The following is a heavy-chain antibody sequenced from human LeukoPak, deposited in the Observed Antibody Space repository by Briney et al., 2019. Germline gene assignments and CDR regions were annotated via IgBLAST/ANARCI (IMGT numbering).Heavy chain of an antibody. CDR2: INHSGST. D-gene: IGHD3-22*01. V-gene: IGHV4-34*01. CDR3: TRGYHYDSSGYYYGMDV. J-gene: IGHJ6*02. CDR1: GGSFSGYY. Sequence: PSETLSLTCAVYGGSFSGYYWSWIRQPPGKGLEWIGEINHSGSTNYNPSLKSRVTISVDTSKNQFSLKLSSVTAADTAVYYCTRGYHYDSSGYYYGMDVWGQGTTVTVSS.